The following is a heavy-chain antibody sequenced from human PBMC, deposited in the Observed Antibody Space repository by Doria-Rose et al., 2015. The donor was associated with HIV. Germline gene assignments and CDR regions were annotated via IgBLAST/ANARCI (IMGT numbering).Heavy chain of an antibody. CDR2: LFYTGST. D-gene: IGHD1-26*01. CDR3: ARVLSGTYDY. V-gene: IGHV4-59*01. J-gene: IGHJ4*02. Sequence: QVQLQESGPGLVKPSETLSLTRSVSGDSISHYYWSWIRQPPGKGLEYIGDLFYTGSTNYSPSLKSRVSMSIDTSKNKFSRRLSSVTAADTAVYYCARVLSGTYDYWGQGTLVTVSS. CDR1: GDSISHYY.